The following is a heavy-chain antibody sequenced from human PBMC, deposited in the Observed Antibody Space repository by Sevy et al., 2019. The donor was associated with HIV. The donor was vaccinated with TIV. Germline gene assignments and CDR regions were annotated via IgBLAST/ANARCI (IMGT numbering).Heavy chain of an antibody. Sequence: GGSLRLSCAASGFTVTSNYMSWVRQAPGKGLEWVSVIYSGGSTYYADSVKGRFTISRDNSKNTLYLQMNSLRAEDTAVYYCARVSCSSTSCHPNYYYRMDVWGQGTTVTVSS. CDR2: IYSGGST. CDR3: ARVSCSSTSCHPNYYYRMDV. D-gene: IGHD2-2*01. V-gene: IGHV3-53*01. J-gene: IGHJ6*02. CDR1: GFTVTSNY.